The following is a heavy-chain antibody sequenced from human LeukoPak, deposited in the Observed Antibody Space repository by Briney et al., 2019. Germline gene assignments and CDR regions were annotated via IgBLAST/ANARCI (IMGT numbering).Heavy chain of an antibody. D-gene: IGHD4-17*01. CDR3: ARTGSTVAMLYPFDH. CDR1: GGSIRSYY. V-gene: IGHV4-59*01. Sequence: SETLSLTCTVSGGSIRSYYWSWIRQPPGKGLEWIGYIYYSGSTNYNPSLKSRVSISVDTSKNQFSLKLSSVTAADTAVYYCARTGSTVAMLYPFDHWGQGALVTVSS. J-gene: IGHJ4*02. CDR2: IYYSGST.